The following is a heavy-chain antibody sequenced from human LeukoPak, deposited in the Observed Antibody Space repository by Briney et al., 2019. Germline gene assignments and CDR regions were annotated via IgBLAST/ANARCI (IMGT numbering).Heavy chain of an antibody. V-gene: IGHV1-69*01. D-gene: IGHD3-22*01. Sequence: SVKVSCKASGGTFSSYAIRWVRQAPGQGLEWMGGIIPIFGTANYAQKFQGRVTITADESTSTAYMELSSLRSEDTAVYYCAREDPGYKDYYDSSGSWDSFDYWGQGTLVTVSS. CDR1: GGTFSSYA. J-gene: IGHJ4*02. CDR3: AREDPGYKDYYDSSGSWDSFDY. CDR2: IIPIFGTA.